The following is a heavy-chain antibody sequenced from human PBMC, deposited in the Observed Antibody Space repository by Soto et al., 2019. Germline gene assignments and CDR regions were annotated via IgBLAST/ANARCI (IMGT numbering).Heavy chain of an antibody. CDR1: GVSVSSGSSY. Sequence: QVQMQESGPGLVKPSATLSLTCTGSGVSVSSGSSYWSWIRQPPGKGMEWIGYIYYIGSTNYNPAHKSRVTLSVDTSKNQFSLKLRSVTAAEPAVYYGARVRIAAAYVLGQGTTVTVSS. V-gene: IGHV4-61*01. D-gene: IGHD6-13*01. CDR3: ARVRIAAAYV. J-gene: IGHJ6*02. CDR2: IYYIGST.